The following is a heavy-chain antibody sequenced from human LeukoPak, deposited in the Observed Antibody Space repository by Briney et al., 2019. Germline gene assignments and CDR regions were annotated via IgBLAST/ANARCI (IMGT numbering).Heavy chain of an antibody. CDR2: ISGSGGST. D-gene: IGHD3-9*01. V-gene: IGHV3-23*01. Sequence: YPGGSLRLSCAASGFTFSSYAMSWVRQAPGKGLEWVSAISGSGGSTYYADSVKGRLTISRDNSKNTLYLQMNSLRAEDTAVYYRAKEGGSWGYYDILTGYLAHTGPDYYYYGMDVWGQGTTVTVSS. CDR3: AKEGGSWGYYDILTGYLAHTGPDYYYYGMDV. J-gene: IGHJ6*02. CDR1: GFTFSSYA.